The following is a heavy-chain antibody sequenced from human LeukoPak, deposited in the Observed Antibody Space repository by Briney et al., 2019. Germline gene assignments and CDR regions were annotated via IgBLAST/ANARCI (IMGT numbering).Heavy chain of an antibody. V-gene: IGHV4-34*01. CDR3: ARGTTYTASNNWFVP. CDR1: RGSLTDYY. D-gene: IGHD3-16*01. Sequence: SGTLSLTCAVYRGSLTDYYWTWIRQPPGRGLEWIGEINHSGGAYYNPSLKSRVTISVDTSKKQFSLKLTSVTAADTAVYYCARGTTYTASNNWFVPWGQGTLVTVSS. CDR2: INHSGGA. J-gene: IGHJ5*02.